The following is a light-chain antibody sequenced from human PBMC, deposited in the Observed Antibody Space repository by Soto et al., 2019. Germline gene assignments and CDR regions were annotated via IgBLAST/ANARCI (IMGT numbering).Light chain of an antibody. Sequence: IVLTQSPATLSLSPGERATLSCRASQSVSIYLAWYQQKPGQAPRLLIYDASNRATGIPARFSGSGSGTDFTLTISSLEPEDFAVYYCQQRSNWPLTFGPGTKVDIK. J-gene: IGKJ3*01. V-gene: IGKV3-11*01. CDR3: QQRSNWPLT. CDR2: DAS. CDR1: QSVSIY.